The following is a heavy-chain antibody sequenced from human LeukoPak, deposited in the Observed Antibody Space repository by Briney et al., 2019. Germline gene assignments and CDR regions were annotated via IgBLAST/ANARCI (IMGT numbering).Heavy chain of an antibody. D-gene: IGHD1-26*01. Sequence: GGSLRLSCSASGFTFSTYGMHWVRQAPGKGLEWVAFIRYDGSNKYYADSVKGRFTISRDNSKNTRYLQMNSLRAEDTAVYYCAKDQEVGATTIDYWGQGILVTVSS. CDR1: GFTFSTYG. CDR2: IRYDGSNK. V-gene: IGHV3-30*02. CDR3: AKDQEVGATTIDY. J-gene: IGHJ4*02.